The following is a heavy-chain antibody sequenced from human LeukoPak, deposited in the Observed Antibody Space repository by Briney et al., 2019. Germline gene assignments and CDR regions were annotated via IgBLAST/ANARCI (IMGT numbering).Heavy chain of an antibody. CDR1: GYTFTGYY. Sequence: ASVKVSCKASGYTFTGYYMHWVRQAPGQGLEWMGRINPNSGGTNYAQKFQGRVTMTRDTSISTAYMKLSRLRSDDTAVYYCARTLTPGDLDFDYWGQGTLATVSS. CDR2: INPNSGGT. D-gene: IGHD7-27*01. J-gene: IGHJ4*02. CDR3: ARTLTPGDLDFDY. V-gene: IGHV1-2*06.